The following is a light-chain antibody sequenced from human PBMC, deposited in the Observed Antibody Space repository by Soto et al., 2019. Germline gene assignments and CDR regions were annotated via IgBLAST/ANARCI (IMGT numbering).Light chain of an antibody. CDR1: GSNLGTGFV. CDR2: GTS. V-gene: IGLV1-40*01. J-gene: IGLJ1*01. Sequence: QAVVTQPPSVSGAPGQRVTIACTGNGSNLGTGFVVHWYRQFPGRAPKLLLSGTSHRPSGVPDRFSGSKSGTSASLAITGLQADDEADYYCQTSHSGLIGLIFGTGTKLTVL. CDR3: QTSHSGLIGLI.